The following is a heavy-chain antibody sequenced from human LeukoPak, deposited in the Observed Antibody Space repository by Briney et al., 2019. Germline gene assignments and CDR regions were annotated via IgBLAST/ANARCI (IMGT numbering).Heavy chain of an antibody. CDR2: IYYSGST. D-gene: IGHD2-2*01. CDR3: ANFQAGLWVSSPNNWFDS. CDR1: GGSISRNSYY. J-gene: IGHJ5*01. V-gene: IGHV4-61*01. Sequence: SETLSLTCTVSGGSISRNSYYWSWIRQPPGKGLEWIGYIYYSGSTYYIPSLKSRVTISVDTSKNQFSLKLSSVTAADTAVYYCANFQAGLWVSSPNNWFDSWGQGTLVTVSS.